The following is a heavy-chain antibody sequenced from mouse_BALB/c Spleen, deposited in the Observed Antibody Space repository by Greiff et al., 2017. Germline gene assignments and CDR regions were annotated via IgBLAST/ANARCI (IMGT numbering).Heavy chain of an antibody. D-gene: IGHD4-1*01. V-gene: IGHV5-17*02. Sequence: EVQRVESGGGLVQPGGSRKLSCAASGFTFSSFGMHWVRQAPEKGLEWVAYISSGSSTIYYADTVKGRFTISRDNPKNTLFLQMTSLRSEDTAMYYCARRSASGAWFAYWGQGTLVTVSA. J-gene: IGHJ3*01. CDR1: GFTFSSFG. CDR2: ISSGSSTI. CDR3: ARRSASGAWFAY.